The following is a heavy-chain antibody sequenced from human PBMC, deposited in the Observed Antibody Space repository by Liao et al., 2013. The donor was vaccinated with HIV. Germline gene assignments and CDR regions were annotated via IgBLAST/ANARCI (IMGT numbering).Heavy chain of an antibody. V-gene: IGHV4-4*07. Sequence: QVQLQESGPGLVKPSETLSLTCTVSGGSISSYYWSWIRQPAGKGLEWIGRIYAAGSTNYNPSLKRRVTMSVATSKNQFSLKLTSVTAADTAVYYCASVNTTVADKLTFDYWGQGTLVTVSS. J-gene: IGHJ4*02. D-gene: IGHD1-1*01. CDR1: GGSISSYY. CDR3: ASVNTTVADKLTFDY. CDR2: IYAAGST.